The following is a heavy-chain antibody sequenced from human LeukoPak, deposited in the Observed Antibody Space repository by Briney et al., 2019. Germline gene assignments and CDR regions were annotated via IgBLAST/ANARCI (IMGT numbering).Heavy chain of an antibody. V-gene: IGHV4-59*08. CDR2: IYYSGST. CDR3: ARHLGPGHLLWFGELSPNDAFDI. J-gene: IGHJ3*02. CDR1: GGSISSYY. D-gene: IGHD3-10*01. Sequence: SETLSLTCTVPGGSISSYYWSWIRQPPGKGLEWIGYIYYSGSTNYNPSLKSRVTISVDTSKNQFSLKLSSVTAADTAVYYCARHLGPGHLLWFGELSPNDAFDIWGQGTMVTVSS.